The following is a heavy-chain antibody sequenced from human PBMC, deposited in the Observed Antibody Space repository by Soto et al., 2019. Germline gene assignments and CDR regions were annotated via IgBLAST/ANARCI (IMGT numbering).Heavy chain of an antibody. D-gene: IGHD2-8*01. J-gene: IGHJ4*02. V-gene: IGHV5-51*01. CDR1: RFPTYWIGDW. Sequence: XESLKISCKGSRFPTYWIGDWIGWVRQVPGQGLEWMGIIYPGDSDTKYSPSFQGQVTISVDKSIKTVSLQWSSLKASDTAIYYCAPSPTIHLLYPGYFEHWGQGTLVTVSS. CDR3: APSPTIHLLYPGYFEH. CDR2: IYPGDSDT.